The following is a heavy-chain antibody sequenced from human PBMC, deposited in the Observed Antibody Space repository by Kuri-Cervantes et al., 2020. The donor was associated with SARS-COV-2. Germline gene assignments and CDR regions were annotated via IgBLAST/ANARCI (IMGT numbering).Heavy chain of an antibody. Sequence: ASVKVSCKASGYAFTSYGISWVRQAPGQGLEWMGWISAYNGNTNYAQKLQGRVTMTTDTSTSTAYMELRSLRSDDTAVYYCARAQTVLNWLDPWGQGTLVTVSS. D-gene: IGHD1-14*01. CDR1: GYAFTSYG. V-gene: IGHV1-18*01. CDR2: ISAYNGNT. J-gene: IGHJ5*02. CDR3: ARAQTVLNWLDP.